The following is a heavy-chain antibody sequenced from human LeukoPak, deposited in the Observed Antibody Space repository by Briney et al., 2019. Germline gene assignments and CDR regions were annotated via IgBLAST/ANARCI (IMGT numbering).Heavy chain of an antibody. CDR1: GFTFSDYY. CDR2: ISSSGSSSGSTI. J-gene: IGHJ4*02. V-gene: IGHV3-11*01. Sequence: PGGSLRLSCAASGFTFSDYYMSWIRQAPGKGLEWVSYISSSGSSSGSTICYADSVKGRFTISRDNAKNSLYLQMNSLRAEDTAVYYCARTRSFGVVISYWGQGTLVTVSS. CDR3: ARTRSFGVVISY. D-gene: IGHD3-3*01.